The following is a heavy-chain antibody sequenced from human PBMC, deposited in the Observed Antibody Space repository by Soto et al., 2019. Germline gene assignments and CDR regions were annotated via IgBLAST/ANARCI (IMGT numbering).Heavy chain of an antibody. CDR3: ARDLKRGYSYGTLGY. V-gene: IGHV3-30-3*01. D-gene: IGHD5-18*01. CDR2: ISYDGSNK. Sequence: QVQLVESGGGVVQPGRSLRLSCAASGFTFSSYAMHWVRQGPGKGLEWAAVISYDGSNKYYADSVKGRFTISRDNSKNTLYLQMNSLRAEDTAVYYCARDLKRGYSYGTLGYWGQGTLVTVSS. CDR1: GFTFSSYA. J-gene: IGHJ4*02.